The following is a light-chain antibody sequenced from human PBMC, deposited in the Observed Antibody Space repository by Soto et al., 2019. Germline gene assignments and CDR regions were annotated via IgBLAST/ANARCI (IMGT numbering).Light chain of an antibody. CDR1: ASDVGSYKF. V-gene: IGLV2-23*02. J-gene: IGLJ2*01. Sequence: QSVLTQPASVSGSPGQSITISCTGTASDVGSYKFVSWYQHLPDKAPKLIIFEVSERPSGISDRFSGSKSGNTASLTISGLQAEDEADYCCCAYAANSNFLFGGGTKVTVL. CDR3: CAYAANSNFL. CDR2: EVS.